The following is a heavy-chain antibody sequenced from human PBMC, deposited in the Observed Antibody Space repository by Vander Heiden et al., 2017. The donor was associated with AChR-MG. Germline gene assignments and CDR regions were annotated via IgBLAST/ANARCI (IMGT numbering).Heavy chain of an antibody. D-gene: IGHD5-18*01. V-gene: IGHV4-34*01. CDR3: ARDSYGYYYYYGMDV. CDR2: INNSGST. CDR1: GGSFSGYD. J-gene: IGHJ6*02. Sequence: QVPLQPWGPGPFKPSATLSLTCAVSGGSFSGYDWSGISQPPGKGLEWSGEINNSGSTNYNPSLKSRVTISVDTSKNQFSLKLSSVTAADTAVYYCARDSYGYYYYYGMDVWGQGTTVTVSS.